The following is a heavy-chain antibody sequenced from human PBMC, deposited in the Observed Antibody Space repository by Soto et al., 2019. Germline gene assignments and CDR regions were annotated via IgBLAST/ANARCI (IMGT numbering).Heavy chain of an antibody. CDR3: ASSRLYGSGKYYYYYGMDV. CDR1: GGSISSYY. J-gene: IGHJ6*02. D-gene: IGHD3-10*01. Sequence: PSETLSLTCTVSGGSISSYYWSWIRQPPGKGLEWIGYIYYSGSTNYNPSLKSRVTISVDTSKNQFSLKLSSVTAADTAVYYCASSRLYGSGKYYYYYGMDVWGQGTTVTVAS. CDR2: IYYSGST. V-gene: IGHV4-59*08.